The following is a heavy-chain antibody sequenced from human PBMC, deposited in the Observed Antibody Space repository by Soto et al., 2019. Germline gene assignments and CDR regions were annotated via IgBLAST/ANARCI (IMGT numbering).Heavy chain of an antibody. CDR3: AKGGYNYGFLFDC. CDR1: GFTFSTYA. J-gene: IGHJ4*02. CDR2: IDNSGGIT. Sequence: EVQLLESGGGLVQPGGSLRLSCAASGFTFSTYAMSWVRQAPGKGLEWVSTIDNSGGITYYADSVKGRFTISRDNSKNTLYLKMNCLRAEDTAVYYCAKGGYNYGFLFDCWGQGTLVTVSS. D-gene: IGHD5-18*01. V-gene: IGHV3-23*05.